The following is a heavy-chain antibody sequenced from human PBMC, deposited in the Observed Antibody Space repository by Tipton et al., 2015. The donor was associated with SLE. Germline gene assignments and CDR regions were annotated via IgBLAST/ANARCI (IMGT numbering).Heavy chain of an antibody. Sequence: TLSLTCAVHDGSLSNYYWSWFRRPPGRGLEWIGEITRRGKTNYNPSLKSRVTISVETSKNQLSLRLISVTAADTAVYYCARGCSSSTCEPFYFFGMDVWGQGTTVTVSS. CDR1: DGSLSNYY. D-gene: IGHD2-2*01. CDR2: ITRRGKT. J-gene: IGHJ6*02. V-gene: IGHV4-34*01. CDR3: ARGCSSSTCEPFYFFGMDV.